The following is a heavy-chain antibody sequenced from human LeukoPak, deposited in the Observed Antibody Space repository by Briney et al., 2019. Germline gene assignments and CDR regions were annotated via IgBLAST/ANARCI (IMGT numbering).Heavy chain of an antibody. D-gene: IGHD3-10*01. CDR2: INAGNGNT. Sequence: ASVKVSCKASGYTFTSYAMHWVRQAPGQRLEWMGWINAGNGNTKCSQKFQGRVTITRDTSASTAYMELSSLRSEDTAVYYCARSGSAMVRGVPWRGNWFDPWGQGTLVTVSS. J-gene: IGHJ5*02. V-gene: IGHV1-3*01. CDR3: ARSGSAMVRGVPWRGNWFDP. CDR1: GYTFTSYA.